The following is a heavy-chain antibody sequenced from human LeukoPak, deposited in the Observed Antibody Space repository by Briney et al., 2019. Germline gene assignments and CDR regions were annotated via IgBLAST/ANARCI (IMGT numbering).Heavy chain of an antibody. J-gene: IGHJ6*03. V-gene: IGHV3-30*02. D-gene: IGHD3-10*01. Sequence: GGSLRLSCAASGFTFSSYGIHWVRQAPGKGLEWVAFIRYDGSNKYYADSVKGRFTISRDNSKNTLYLQMNNLRAEDTAVYYCAKTQGITMIRGVITENYYYYYMDVWGKGTTVTISS. CDR1: GFTFSSYG. CDR2: IRYDGSNK. CDR3: AKTQGITMIRGVITENYYYYYMDV.